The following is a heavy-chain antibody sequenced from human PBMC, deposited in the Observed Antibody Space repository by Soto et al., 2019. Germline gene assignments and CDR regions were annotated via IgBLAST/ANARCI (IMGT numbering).Heavy chain of an antibody. CDR3: AKDGPPNCTNGVCYTTYLYLPRNFDY. D-gene: IGHD2-8*01. CDR1: GFTFSSYA. J-gene: IGHJ4*02. CDR2: ISGSGGST. Sequence: EVQLLESGGGLVQPGGSLRLSCAASGFTFSSYAMSWVRQAPGKGLEWVSAISGSGGSTYYADSVKGRFTISRENSKNTLYLQMNILRAEDTAVYYCAKDGPPNCTNGVCYTTYLYLPRNFDYWGQGTLVTVSS. V-gene: IGHV3-23*01.